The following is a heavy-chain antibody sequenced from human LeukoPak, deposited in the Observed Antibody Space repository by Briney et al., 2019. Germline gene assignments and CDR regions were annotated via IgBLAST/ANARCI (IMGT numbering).Heavy chain of an antibody. V-gene: IGHV4-34*01. J-gene: IGHJ5*02. Sequence: SETLSLTCAVYGGSFSGYYWSWIRQPPGKGLEWIGEINHSGSTNYNPSLKSRVTISVDTSKNQFSLKLSSVTAADTAVYYCARETPNYCSSTSCYTGWFDPWGQGTLVTVSS. CDR3: ARETPNYCSSTSCYTGWFDP. CDR2: INHSGST. CDR1: GGSFSGYY. D-gene: IGHD2-2*02.